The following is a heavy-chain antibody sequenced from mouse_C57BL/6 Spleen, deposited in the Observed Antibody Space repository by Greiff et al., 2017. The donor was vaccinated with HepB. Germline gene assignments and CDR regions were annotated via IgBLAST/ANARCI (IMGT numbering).Heavy chain of an antibody. CDR2: INPNNGGT. V-gene: IGHV1-26*01. D-gene: IGHD2-5*01. CDR1: GYTFTDYY. CDR3: ARYFLYYSNHYYAMDY. J-gene: IGHJ4*01. Sequence: EVQLQQSGPELVKPGASVKISCKASGYTFTDYYMNWVKQSHGKSLEWIGDINPNNGGTSYNQKFKGKATLTVDKSSSTAYMELRSLTSEDSAVYYCARYFLYYSNHYYAMDYWGQGTSVTVSS.